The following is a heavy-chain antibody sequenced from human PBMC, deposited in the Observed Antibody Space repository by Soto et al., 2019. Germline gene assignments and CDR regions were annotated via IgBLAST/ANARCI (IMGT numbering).Heavy chain of an antibody. CDR2: ISVYHGNT. V-gene: IGHV1-18*01. Sequence: QVQLVQSGAEVKKPGASVKVSCKASGYTFISYGINWVRQAPGQGLEWMGWISVYHGNTNYARKLQGRVTMTTDTSTSTAYMELRSLRSDDTAGYYCARGVAGDPLDPWGQGTLVTVSS. CDR1: GYTFISYG. D-gene: IGHD6-19*01. J-gene: IGHJ5*02. CDR3: ARGVAGDPLDP.